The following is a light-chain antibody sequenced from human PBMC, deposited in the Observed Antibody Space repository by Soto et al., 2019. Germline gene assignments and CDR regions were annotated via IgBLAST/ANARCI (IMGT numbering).Light chain of an antibody. Sequence: QSALTQPASVSGSPGQSITISCTGTSSDVGGYNYVSWYQQHPGKAPKLMIYDVSNRPSGVSSRFSGSKSGNTASLTISGLQAEDEADYYCSSYTSSSTLEVVFGGGTQLTVL. CDR3: SSYTSSSTLEVV. CDR1: SSDVGGYNY. J-gene: IGLJ2*01. V-gene: IGLV2-14*01. CDR2: DVS.